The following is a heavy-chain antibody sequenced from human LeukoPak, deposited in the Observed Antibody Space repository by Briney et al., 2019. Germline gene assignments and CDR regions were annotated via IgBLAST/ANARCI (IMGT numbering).Heavy chain of an antibody. CDR3: ARDRDNIGLGDFDL. J-gene: IGHJ2*01. CDR1: GGSISSYY. CDR2: IYYSGNT. D-gene: IGHD2-8*01. Sequence: SETLSLTCTLSGGSISSYYWSWIRQPPGKGLEWIGYIYYSGNTNYNPSLKSRVSISIDTSKNQFSLQLSSVTAADTAVYYCARDRDNIGLGDFDLRGRGTLVTVSA. V-gene: IGHV4-59*01.